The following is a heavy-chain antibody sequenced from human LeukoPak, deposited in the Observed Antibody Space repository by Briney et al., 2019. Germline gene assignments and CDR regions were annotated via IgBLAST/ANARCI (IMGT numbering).Heavy chain of an antibody. CDR3: TNELHVAVAAADFYYFYIDV. CDR1: GFAFSSFA. J-gene: IGHJ6*03. CDR2: VNGGGNTT. Sequence: GGSLRLSCAASGFAFSSFAMGWVRQSPGKELEWLSTVNGGGNTTFYADSVKGRFTISRDNSKNTLYLHMDSLRPDDTAIYYCTNELHVAVAAADFYYFYIDVWGRGTAVTVSS. D-gene: IGHD6-25*01. V-gene: IGHV3-23*01.